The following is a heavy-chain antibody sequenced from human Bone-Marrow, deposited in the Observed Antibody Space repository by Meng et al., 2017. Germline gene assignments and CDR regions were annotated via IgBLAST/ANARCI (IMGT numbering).Heavy chain of an antibody. CDR3: AREGYNYACDY. V-gene: IGHV3-21*01. D-gene: IGHD5-18*01. Sequence: GESLKISCAASGFTFSSYTMNWVRQAPGKGLEWVLSISGSSSYIYYADSVKGRFTISRDNAKNSLYLQMNSLRADDTAVYYCAREGYNYACDYWGQGTPVTVSS. J-gene: IGHJ4*02. CDR1: GFTFSSYT. CDR2: ISGSSSYI.